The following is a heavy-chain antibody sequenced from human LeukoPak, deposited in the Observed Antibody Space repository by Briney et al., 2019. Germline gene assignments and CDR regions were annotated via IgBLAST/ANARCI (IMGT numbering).Heavy chain of an antibody. CDR3: AKVGVRGVTTHYYYGMDV. V-gene: IGHV3-66*03. D-gene: IGHD3-10*01. J-gene: IGHJ6*02. CDR2: IYRSGGT. Sequence: SGGSLRLSCAASGFTVSNNYMMWVRQAPGKGLEWVSDIYRSGGTNYADSVKGRFTISRDNSKNTLYLQMNSLRAEDTAVYYCAKVGVRGVTTHYYYGMDVWGQGTTVTVSS. CDR1: GFTVSNNY.